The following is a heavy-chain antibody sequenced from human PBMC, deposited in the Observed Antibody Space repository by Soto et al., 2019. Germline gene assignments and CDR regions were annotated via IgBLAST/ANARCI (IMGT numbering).Heavy chain of an antibody. CDR2: IYYSGST. V-gene: IGHV4-39*02. CDR1: GGSISSSSYY. Sequence: SETLSLTCTVSGGSISSSSYYWGWIRQPPGKGLEWIGSIYYSGSTYYNPSLKSRVTISVDTSKNQFSLKLSSVTAADTAVYYCARDDGSGSYYNPWGQGTLVTVSS. D-gene: IGHD3-10*01. CDR3: ARDDGSGSYYNP. J-gene: IGHJ4*02.